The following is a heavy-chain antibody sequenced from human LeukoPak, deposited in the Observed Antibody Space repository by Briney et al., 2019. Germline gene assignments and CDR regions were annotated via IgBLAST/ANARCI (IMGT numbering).Heavy chain of an antibody. V-gene: IGHV1-2*02. CDR3: ARDRGYFDL. Sequence: ASVKVPCKASGYIFTDYFIHWVRQAPGQGLEYLGWVNANSGGATYAQNFQGRVTMTRDTSITTAYMELNRLTSDDTAVYYCARDRGYFDLWGPGTLVAVSS. J-gene: IGHJ2*01. CDR2: VNANSGGA. CDR1: GYIFTDYF.